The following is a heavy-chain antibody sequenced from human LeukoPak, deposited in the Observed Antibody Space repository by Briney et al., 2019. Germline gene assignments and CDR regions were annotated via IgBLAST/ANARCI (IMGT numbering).Heavy chain of an antibody. CDR2: IRGDGSST. CDR1: GFTFSNHA. CDR3: ARATSETSYNY. J-gene: IGHJ4*02. V-gene: IGHV3-74*01. Sequence: GGSLRLSCAASGFTFSNHAMNWVRQAPGKGLVWVSSIRGDGSSTNYAGSVKGRFTISRDNAENTLYLRMNSLRAEDTAVYYCARATSETSYNYWGQGTLVTVSS. D-gene: IGHD3-10*01.